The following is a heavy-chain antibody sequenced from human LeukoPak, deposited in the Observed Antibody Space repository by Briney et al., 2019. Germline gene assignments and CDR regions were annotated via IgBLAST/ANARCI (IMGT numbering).Heavy chain of an antibody. CDR3: ASVSGSYLDFQH. V-gene: IGHV3-23*01. Sequence: GGSLRLSCAASGFTFSSYAMSWVRQGPGKGLEWVSAITAGGGSAYYADSVKGRFTISRDNTKNSLYLQMNSLRAEDTAVYYCASVSGSYLDFQHWGQGTLVTVSS. D-gene: IGHD3-10*01. CDR1: GFTFSSYA. CDR2: ITAGGGSA. J-gene: IGHJ1*01.